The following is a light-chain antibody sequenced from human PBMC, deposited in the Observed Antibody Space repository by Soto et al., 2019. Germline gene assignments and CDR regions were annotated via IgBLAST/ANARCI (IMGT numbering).Light chain of an antibody. J-gene: IGKJ5*01. Sequence: EIVMTQSPATLSVSPGERATLSCRASQSVSSNLAWYQQKPGQAPRLLIYGASSRATGIPDRFSGSGSGTDFTLTISCLQSEDFATYYCQQYYSYPPWTFGQGTRLEIK. V-gene: IGKV3D-15*01. CDR1: QSVSSN. CDR3: QQYYSYPPWT. CDR2: GAS.